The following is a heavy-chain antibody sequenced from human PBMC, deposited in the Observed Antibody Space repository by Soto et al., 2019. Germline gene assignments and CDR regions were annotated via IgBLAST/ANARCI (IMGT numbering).Heavy chain of an antibody. CDR2: LNSNSGDT. D-gene: IGHD1-26*01. J-gene: IGHJ4*02. CDR1: GYTFTAHY. CDR3: VRVDLVTRLFDY. Sequence: QVQLVQSGAEVKKPGASVKVSCKASGYTFTAHYIHWVRQAPGQGLEWMGWLNSNSGDTNSAQKLQGRISLTRDTSVSTVYMELNRLRSYDTAVYYCVRVDLVTRLFDYWGQGTLVTVSS. V-gene: IGHV1-2*02.